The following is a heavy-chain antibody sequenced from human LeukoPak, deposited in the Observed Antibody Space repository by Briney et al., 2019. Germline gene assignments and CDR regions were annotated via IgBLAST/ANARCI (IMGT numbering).Heavy chain of an antibody. Sequence: ASVKVSCKASGYTFTSYDINWVRQASGQGLEWMGWMNPNSGNTGYAQKFQGRATMTRHTTISTAYMELSSLRSEDTAVYYCARGQTPSYYYDSSGYYQYHYYYGMDVWGQGTTVTVSS. V-gene: IGHV1-8*01. CDR1: GYTFTSYD. J-gene: IGHJ6*02. D-gene: IGHD3-22*01. CDR2: MNPNSGNT. CDR3: ARGQTPSYYYDSSGYYQYHYYYGMDV.